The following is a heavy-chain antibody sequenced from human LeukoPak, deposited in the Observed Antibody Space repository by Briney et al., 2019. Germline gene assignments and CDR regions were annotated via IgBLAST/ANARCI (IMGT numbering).Heavy chain of an antibody. CDR3: ARLYYDFWSGYFVRWFDP. D-gene: IGHD3-3*01. CDR2: IYYSGST. J-gene: IGHJ5*02. V-gene: IGHV4-39*01. Sequence: PSETLSLTCTVSGGSISSSSYYWGWIRQPPGKGLEWIGSIYYSGSTYYNPSLKSRVTISVDTSKNQFSLKLSSATAADTAVYYCARLYYDFWSGYFVRWFDPWGQGTLVTVSS. CDR1: GGSISSSSYY.